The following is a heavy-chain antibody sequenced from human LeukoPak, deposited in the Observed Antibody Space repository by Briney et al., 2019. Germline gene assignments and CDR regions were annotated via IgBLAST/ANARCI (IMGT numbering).Heavy chain of an antibody. V-gene: IGHV4-30-4*01. Sequence: KASQTLSLTCTVSGGSLSSSDHYWSWIRQPQGKGLEWIAYIYYSGTTYYNPSLKSRVSISVDTSKNQFSLKLSSVTAADTAVYYCARGDSSSWSFKIWGQGTLVTVSS. CDR3: ARGDSSSWSFKI. CDR1: GGSLSSSDHY. CDR2: IYYSGTT. J-gene: IGHJ4*02. D-gene: IGHD6-13*01.